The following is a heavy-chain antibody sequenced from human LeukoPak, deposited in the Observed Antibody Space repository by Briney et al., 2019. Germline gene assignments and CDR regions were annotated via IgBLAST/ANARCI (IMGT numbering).Heavy chain of an antibody. CDR1: GFTLSRYA. J-gene: IGHJ3*02. CDR2: ILYDGSHQ. CDR3: AREGIGYSSSWGAFDI. Sequence: PGRSPRLSCAASGFTLSRYAMHWVRQAPGKGLEWVALILYDGSHQEYADSVKGRFTISRDNSKNTLYLQMNSLRTEDTALYYCAREGIGYSSSWGAFDIWGQGTMVTVSS. D-gene: IGHD6-6*01. V-gene: IGHV3-30*01.